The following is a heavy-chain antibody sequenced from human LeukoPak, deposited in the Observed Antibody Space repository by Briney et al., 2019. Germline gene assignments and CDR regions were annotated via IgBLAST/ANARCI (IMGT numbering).Heavy chain of an antibody. V-gene: IGHV3-7*01. J-gene: IGHJ6*03. Sequence: GGSLRLSCAASGFTFSSYAMSWVRQAPGKGLEWVANIKQDGSEKYYVDSVKGRFTISRDNAKNSLYLQMNSLRAEDTAVYYCASIAARRVYYYYYYMDVWGKGTTVTVSS. CDR3: ASIAARRVYYYYYYMDV. D-gene: IGHD6-6*01. CDR2: IKQDGSEK. CDR1: GFTFSSYA.